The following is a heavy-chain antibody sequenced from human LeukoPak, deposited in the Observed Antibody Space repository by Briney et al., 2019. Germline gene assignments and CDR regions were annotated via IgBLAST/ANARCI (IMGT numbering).Heavy chain of an antibody. D-gene: IGHD3-10*01. J-gene: IGHJ4*02. CDR2: ISAYNGNT. CDR1: GYTFTSYG. CDR3: ARSAGGSGSYYFDY. Sequence: ASVKVSCKASGYTFTSYGISWVRQAPGQGLEWMGWISAYNGNTNYAQKLQGRVTMTTDTSTSTAYMELRSLRSEDTAMYYCARSAGGSGSYYFDYWGQGTLVTVSS. V-gene: IGHV1-18*01.